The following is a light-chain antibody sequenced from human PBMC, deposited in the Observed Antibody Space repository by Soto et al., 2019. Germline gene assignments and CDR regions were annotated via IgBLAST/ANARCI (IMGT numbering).Light chain of an antibody. CDR3: QQYGSSPPYT. CDR2: GSS. J-gene: IGKJ2*01. CDR1: QSVSNNY. Sequence: EVVLTQSPGTLSLSPGERATLSCRASQSVSNNYFAWYQQKPGQAPRLLIFGSSDRATGIPDRFSGSESGTEFTLTISRLEPEDLAVYYWQQYGSSPPYTLGQGTKLEIK. V-gene: IGKV3-20*01.